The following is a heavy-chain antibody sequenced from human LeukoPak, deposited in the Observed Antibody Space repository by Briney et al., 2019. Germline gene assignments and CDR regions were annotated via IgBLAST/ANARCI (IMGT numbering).Heavy chain of an antibody. J-gene: IGHJ4*02. CDR2: ISGSGGST. CDR3: TDDFWSGYETGDY. Sequence: SGGSLRLSCAASGFIFSSYAMSWVRQAPGKGLEWVSAISGSGGSTYYADSVKGRFTISRDNSKNTLYLQMNSLRAEDTAVYYCTDDFWSGYETGDYWGQGTLVTVSS. CDR1: GFIFSSYA. D-gene: IGHD3-3*01. V-gene: IGHV3-23*01.